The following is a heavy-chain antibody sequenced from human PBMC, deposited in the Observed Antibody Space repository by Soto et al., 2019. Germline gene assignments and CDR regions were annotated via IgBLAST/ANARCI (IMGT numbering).Heavy chain of an antibody. CDR3: AGGWLLLNYYYGMDV. CDR1: GYTFTSYD. Sequence: ASVKVSCKASGYTFTSYDINWVRQATGQGLEWMGWMNPNSGNTGYAQKFQGRVTMTRNTSISTAYMELSSLRSEDTAVYYCAGGWLLLNYYYGMDVWGQGTTVTVSS. J-gene: IGHJ6*02. CDR2: MNPNSGNT. D-gene: IGHD2-15*01. V-gene: IGHV1-8*01.